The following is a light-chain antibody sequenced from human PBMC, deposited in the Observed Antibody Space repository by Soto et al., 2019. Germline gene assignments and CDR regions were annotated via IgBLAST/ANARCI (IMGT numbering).Light chain of an antibody. Sequence: QTVVTQPPSASGTPGQTVTISCSGSSSNIGSNYVYWYQQLPGTAPKLLIYRNNQRPSGVPDRFSGSKSGTSASLAISGLRSEDEADYYCVAWDDSLSDPWVFGGGTKLTVL. CDR2: RNN. CDR1: SSNIGSNY. CDR3: VAWDDSLSDPWV. V-gene: IGLV1-47*01. J-gene: IGLJ3*02.